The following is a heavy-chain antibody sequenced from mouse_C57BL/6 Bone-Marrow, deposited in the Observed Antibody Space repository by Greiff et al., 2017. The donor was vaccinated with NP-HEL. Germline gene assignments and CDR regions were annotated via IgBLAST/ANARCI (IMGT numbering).Heavy chain of an antibody. CDR2: INPSSGYT. CDR3: ARFKYYGSSYGDY. CDR1: GYTFTSYW. D-gene: IGHD1-1*01. Sequence: QVHVKQSGAELAKPGASVKLSCKASGYTFTSYWMHWVKQRPGQGLEWIGYINPSSGYTKYNQKFKDKATLTADKSSSTAYMQLSSLTYEDSAVYYCARFKYYGSSYGDYWGQGTSVTVSS. V-gene: IGHV1-7*01. J-gene: IGHJ4*01.